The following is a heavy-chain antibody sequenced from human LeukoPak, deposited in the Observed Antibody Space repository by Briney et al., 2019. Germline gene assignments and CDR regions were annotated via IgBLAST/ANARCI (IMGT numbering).Heavy chain of an antibody. V-gene: IGHV1-69*13. Sequence: SVKVSCKASGGTFSSYAISWVRQAPGQGLEWMGGIIPIFGTANYAQKFQGRVTITADESTSTAYMELSSLRSEDTAVYYCARDKLAVDGDYLGYYYYGMDVWGQGTTVTVSS. D-gene: IGHD4-17*01. CDR2: IIPIFGTA. J-gene: IGHJ6*02. CDR3: ARDKLAVDGDYLGYYYYGMDV. CDR1: GGTFSSYA.